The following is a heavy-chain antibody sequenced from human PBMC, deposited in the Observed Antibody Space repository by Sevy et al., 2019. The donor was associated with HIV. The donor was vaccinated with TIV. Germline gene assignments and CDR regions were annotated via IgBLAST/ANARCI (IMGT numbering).Heavy chain of an antibody. Sequence: ASVKVSCKASGGTFSSYAISWVRQAPGQGLEWMGGIIPIFGTANYAQKFQGRVTITADESMSTAYMELSSLRSEDTAVYYCAREIKGYGFFDYWGQGTLVTVSS. CDR3: AREIKGYGFFDY. V-gene: IGHV1-69*13. CDR2: IIPIFGTA. J-gene: IGHJ4*02. D-gene: IGHD4-17*01. CDR1: GGTFSSYA.